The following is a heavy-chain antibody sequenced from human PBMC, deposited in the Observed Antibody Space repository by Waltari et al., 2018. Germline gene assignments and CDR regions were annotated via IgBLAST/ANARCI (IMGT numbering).Heavy chain of an antibody. CDR1: GGSISSSSYY. CDR2: IYYSGST. Sequence: QLQLQESGPGLAKPSATLSLTCTVSGGSISSSSYYWGWIRQPPGKGLEWVGSIYYSGSTYYNPSLKSRVTISVDTSKNQFSLKLSSVTAADTAVYYCARRMGPYYYYYGMDVWGQGTTVTVSS. V-gene: IGHV4-39*01. D-gene: IGHD2-8*01. J-gene: IGHJ6*02. CDR3: ARRMGPYYYYYGMDV.